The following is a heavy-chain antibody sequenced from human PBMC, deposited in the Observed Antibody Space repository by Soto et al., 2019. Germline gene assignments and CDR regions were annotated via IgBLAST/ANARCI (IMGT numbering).Heavy chain of an antibody. J-gene: IGHJ6*03. CDR3: ARHIRPKDRSSSWYEFYYYYYMDV. V-gene: IGHV4-39*01. D-gene: IGHD6-13*01. CDR1: GGSISSSSYY. Sequence: QLQLQESGPGLVKPSETLSLTCTVSGGSISSSSYYWGWIRQPPGKGLEWIGSIYYSGSTYYNPSLKSRVTISVDTSKNQFSLKLSSVTAADTAVYYCARHIRPKDRSSSWYEFYYYYYMDVWGKGTTVTVSS. CDR2: IYYSGST.